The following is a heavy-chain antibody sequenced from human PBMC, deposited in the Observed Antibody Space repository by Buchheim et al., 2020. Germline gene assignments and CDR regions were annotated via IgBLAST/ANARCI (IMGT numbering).Heavy chain of an antibody. CDR2: IKQDGSEK. J-gene: IGHJ6*03. V-gene: IGHV3-7*01. CDR1: GFTFSSYW. D-gene: IGHD2-15*01. Sequence: EVQLVESGGGLVQPGGSLRLSCAASGFTFSSYWMSWVRQAPGKGLEWVANIKQDGSEKYYVDSVKGRFTISRDNAKNSLYLQMNSLRAEDTAVYYCARISSGGTLYYYYYMDVWGKGTT. CDR3: ARISSGGTLYYYYYMDV.